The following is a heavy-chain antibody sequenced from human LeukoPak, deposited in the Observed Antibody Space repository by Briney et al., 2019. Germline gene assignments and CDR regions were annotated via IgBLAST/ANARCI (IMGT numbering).Heavy chain of an antibody. CDR3: AELGITMIGGV. V-gene: IGHV3-21*01. D-gene: IGHD3-10*02. CDR2: ITASSTAI. Sequence: GGSLRLSCAASGFTFNTYTMNWVRQAPGKGLEWVSSITASSTAIYSADSVKGRSTISRDNAKNSLYLQMNSLRAEDTAVYYCAELGITMIGGVWGKGTTVTISS. J-gene: IGHJ6*04. CDR1: GFTFNTYT.